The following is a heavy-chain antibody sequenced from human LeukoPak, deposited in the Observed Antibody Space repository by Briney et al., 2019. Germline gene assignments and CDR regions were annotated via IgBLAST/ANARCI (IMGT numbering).Heavy chain of an antibody. J-gene: IGHJ4*02. V-gene: IGHV3-48*02. D-gene: IGHD1-26*01. CDR1: GFTFSSYS. CDR2: ISSSSGTT. Sequence: GGPLRLSCAASGFTFSSYSMNWVRQAPGKGLEWVSYISSSSGTTHYADSVKGRFTISRDNARSSLYLQMNSLRDGDAAVYYCARGFSGTPVHWGQGTLVTVSS. CDR3: ARGFSGTPVH.